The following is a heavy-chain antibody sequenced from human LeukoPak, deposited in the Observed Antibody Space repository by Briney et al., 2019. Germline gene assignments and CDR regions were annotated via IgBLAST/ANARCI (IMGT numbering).Heavy chain of an antibody. CDR2: IWYGGRNK. J-gene: IGHJ3*02. D-gene: IGHD2-15*01. CDR1: GFTFSRYG. V-gene: IGHV3-30*02. Sequence: GGSLRLSCAASGFTFSRYGMYWVRQAPGKGLEWVAAIWYGGRNKNYADSVKGRFTISRDNSKNTLYLQMSSLRIEDTAVYYCAKDRVADSLFEAFDIWGQGTMVTVSS. CDR3: AKDRVADSLFEAFDI.